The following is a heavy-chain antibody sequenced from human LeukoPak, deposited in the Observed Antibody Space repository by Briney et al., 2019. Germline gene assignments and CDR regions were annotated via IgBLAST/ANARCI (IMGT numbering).Heavy chain of an antibody. Sequence: ASMKVSCKASGYTFTSYGISWVRQAPGQGLEWMGWISAYNGNTNYAQKLQGRVTMTTDTSTSTAYMELRSLRSDDTAVYYCAREYGSVRYYDFWSGYYSWFDPWGQGTLVTVSS. CDR2: ISAYNGNT. V-gene: IGHV1-18*01. CDR1: GYTFTSYG. J-gene: IGHJ5*02. D-gene: IGHD3-3*01. CDR3: AREYGSVRYYDFWSGYYSWFDP.